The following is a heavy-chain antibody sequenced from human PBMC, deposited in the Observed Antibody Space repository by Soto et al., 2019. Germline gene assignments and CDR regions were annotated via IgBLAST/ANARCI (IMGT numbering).Heavy chain of an antibody. V-gene: IGHV2-5*02. CDR1: GFSLSTSGVG. D-gene: IGHD3-3*01. J-gene: IGHJ4*02. CDR2: IYWDDDK. Sequence: QITLKESGPTLVKPTQSLTLTCTFSGFSLSTSGVGVGWIRQPPGKALEWLALIYWDDDKRYSPSLKSRLTITKDTSKTQVVLTMTNMDPVDTATYYCAHKTVLEWDYLGYFDYWGQGTLVTVSS. CDR3: AHKTVLEWDYLGYFDY.